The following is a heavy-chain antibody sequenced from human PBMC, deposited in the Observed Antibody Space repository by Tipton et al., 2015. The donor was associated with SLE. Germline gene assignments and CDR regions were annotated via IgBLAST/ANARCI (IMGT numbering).Heavy chain of an antibody. CDR1: GFTFSSYW. CDR3: ARIPTVLLWFGESRD. Sequence: SLRLSCAASGFTFSSYWMSWVRQAPGKGLEWVANIKQDGSEKYYVDSVKGRFTISRDNAKNSLYLQMNSLRAEDTAVYYCARIPTVLLWFGESRDWGQGTLVTVSS. CDR2: IKQDGSEK. D-gene: IGHD3-10*01. J-gene: IGHJ4*02. V-gene: IGHV3-7*03.